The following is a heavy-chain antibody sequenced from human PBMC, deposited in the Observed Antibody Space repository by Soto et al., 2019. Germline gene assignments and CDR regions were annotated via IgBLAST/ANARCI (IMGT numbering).Heavy chain of an antibody. V-gene: IGHV1-3*01. CDR1: GYTFTSYA. D-gene: IGHD2-2*01. J-gene: IGHJ4*02. CDR2: INAGNGNT. CDR3: SRGSEYCSSTSGPFDY. Sequence: ASVKVSCKASGYTFTSYAMHWVRQARGQRLEWMGWINAGNGNTKYSQKFQGRVTITRDTSASTAYMELSSLRSEDTAVYYCSRGSEYCSSTSGPFDYWGQGSLVTVSS.